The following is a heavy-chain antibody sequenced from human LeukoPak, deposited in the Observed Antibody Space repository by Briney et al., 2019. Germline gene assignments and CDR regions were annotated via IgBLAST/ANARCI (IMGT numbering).Heavy chain of an antibody. Sequence: GGSLRLSCAASGFTFSSYGMRWVRQAPGKGLEWVAVIWYDGSNKYYADSVKGRFTISRDNSKNTLYLQMNSLRAEDTAVYYCARGNGAAAWGGVDYWGQGTLVTVSS. CDR3: ARGNGAAAWGGVDY. CDR1: GFTFSSYG. CDR2: IWYDGSNK. J-gene: IGHJ4*02. V-gene: IGHV3-33*01. D-gene: IGHD6-13*01.